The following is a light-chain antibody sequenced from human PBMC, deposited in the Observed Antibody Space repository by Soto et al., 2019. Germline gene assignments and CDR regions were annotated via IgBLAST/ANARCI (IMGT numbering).Light chain of an antibody. J-gene: IGKJ5*01. CDR3: QQYGSSPLFT. V-gene: IGKV3-20*01. CDR2: GAS. Sequence: EIEMTQSPATLSVSPGEIATLFFSASQSVSNNLAWYQQKPGQAPRLLIYGASSRATGIPDRFSGSGSGTDFTLTISRLEPEDFAVYYCQQYGSSPLFTFGQGTRLENK. CDR1: QSVSNN.